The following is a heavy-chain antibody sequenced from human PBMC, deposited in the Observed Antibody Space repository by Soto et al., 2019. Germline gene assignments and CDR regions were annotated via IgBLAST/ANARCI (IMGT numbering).Heavy chain of an antibody. CDR3: AREVQVHTPAFVY. J-gene: IGHJ4*02. D-gene: IGHD3-10*01. V-gene: IGHV1-69*19. CDR1: GGTFNTYA. Sequence: QVQLVQSGAEMKKPGSSVKVSCQSSGGTFNTYAMNWVRQAPGQGPEWMGDISPMFGAANYAPKFQGRVTITADESTGTSYMQLSSLTSADTALYFCAREVQVHTPAFVYWGQGPLVTVSS. CDR2: ISPMFGAA.